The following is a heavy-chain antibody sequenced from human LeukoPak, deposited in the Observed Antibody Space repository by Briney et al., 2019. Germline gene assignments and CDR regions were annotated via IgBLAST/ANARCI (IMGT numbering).Heavy chain of an antibody. CDR2: IFPGDSHT. CDR3: ARSSVNWFDP. V-gene: IGHV5-51*01. D-gene: IGHD3-3*01. CDR1: GYSLTNYW. Sequence: GGSLKISRKGSGYSLTNYWLGWVRQMPGKGLGWMGMIFPGDSHTRYSPSFQGQGTMSADKSIGTAYLQWSSLRASDTAMYYCARSSVNWFDPWGQGTLVTVSS. J-gene: IGHJ5*02.